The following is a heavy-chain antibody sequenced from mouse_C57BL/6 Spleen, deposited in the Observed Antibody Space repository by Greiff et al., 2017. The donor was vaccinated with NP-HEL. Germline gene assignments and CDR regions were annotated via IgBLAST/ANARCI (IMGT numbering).Heavy chain of an antibody. CDR1: GYTFTSYW. V-gene: IGHV1-52*01. D-gene: IGHD2-4*01. CDR3: ARPGDYDSFYY. Sequence: QVQLQQPGAELVRPGSSVKLSCKASGYTFTSYWMHWVKQRPIQGLEWIGNIDPSDSETHYNQKFKDKATLTVDKSSSTAYMQLSSLTSDDSAVYYCARPGDYDSFYYWGQGTTLPVSS. J-gene: IGHJ2*01. CDR2: IDPSDSET.